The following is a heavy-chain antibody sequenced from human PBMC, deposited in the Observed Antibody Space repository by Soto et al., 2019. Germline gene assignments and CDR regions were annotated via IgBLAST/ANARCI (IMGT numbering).Heavy chain of an antibody. Sequence: GGSLRRYCVTSGFTLSSYNMNWVRQAPGKGLEWVSYISSSSSTIYYADSVKGRFTISRDNAKNSLYLQMDSLRAEDTAVYYCVRDDFGMGIDYWGLGTLVTVSS. V-gene: IGHV3-48*01. CDR2: ISSSSSTI. CDR3: VRDDFGMGIDY. CDR1: GFTLSSYN. J-gene: IGHJ4*01. D-gene: IGHD1-20*01.